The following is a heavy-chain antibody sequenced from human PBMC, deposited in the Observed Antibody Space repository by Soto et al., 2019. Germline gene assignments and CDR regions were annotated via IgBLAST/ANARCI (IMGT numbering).Heavy chain of an antibody. J-gene: IGHJ4*02. V-gene: IGHV3-11*01. Sequence: QVQLVESGGGLVKPGGSLRLSCAASGFTFSDYYMSWIRQAPGKGLEWVSYISSSGSTIYYADSVKGRFTISRDNAKNSLYLQINSLRAEDTAVYYCARVYRANDDFWSTYYFDYWGQGTLVNVSS. CDR3: ARVYRANDDFWSTYYFDY. CDR1: GFTFSDYY. CDR2: ISSSGSTI. D-gene: IGHD3-3*01.